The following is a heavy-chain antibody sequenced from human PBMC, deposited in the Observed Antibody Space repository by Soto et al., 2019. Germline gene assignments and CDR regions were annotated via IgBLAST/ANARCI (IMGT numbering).Heavy chain of an antibody. D-gene: IGHD3-3*01. CDR1: GGTFRSYA. Sequence: SVKVSCKASGGTFRSYAISWVRQAPGQGLEWMGGIIPIFGTANYAQKFQGRVTITADESTSTAYMELSSLRSEDTAVYYCARGGVVRQYYYYYMDVWGKGTTVTVSS. CDR2: IIPIFGTA. CDR3: ARGGVVRQYYYYYMDV. V-gene: IGHV1-69*13. J-gene: IGHJ6*03.